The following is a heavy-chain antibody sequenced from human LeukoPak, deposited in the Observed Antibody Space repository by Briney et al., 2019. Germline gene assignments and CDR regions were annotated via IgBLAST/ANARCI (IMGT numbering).Heavy chain of an antibody. CDR3: ARTYYDILTGYYYFDY. Sequence: GALVKVSCKASGYTFTSYDINWERQATGQGLEWMGWMNPNSGNTGYAQKFQGRVTMTRNTSISTAYMELSSLRSEDTAVYYCARTYYDILTGYYYFDYWGQGTLVTVSS. D-gene: IGHD3-9*01. CDR2: MNPNSGNT. V-gene: IGHV1-8*01. CDR1: GYTFTSYD. J-gene: IGHJ4*02.